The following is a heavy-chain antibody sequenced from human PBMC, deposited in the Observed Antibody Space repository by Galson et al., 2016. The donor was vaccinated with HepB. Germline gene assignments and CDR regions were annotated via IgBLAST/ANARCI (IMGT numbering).Heavy chain of an antibody. CDR1: GYSFPYYW. CDR3: ARHRYYYDSSGYYYALGY. D-gene: IGHD3-22*01. J-gene: IGHJ4*02. CDR2: IYPGDSEI. V-gene: IGHV5-51*01. Sequence: QSGAEVKKAGESLKISCKASGYSFPYYWIGWVRQKPGKGLEWMGIIYPGDSEIRYSPSFQGQVTMSVDKSISTAFLQWSSLKASDTAMYYCARHRYYYDSSGYYYALGYWGQGTLGTVSS.